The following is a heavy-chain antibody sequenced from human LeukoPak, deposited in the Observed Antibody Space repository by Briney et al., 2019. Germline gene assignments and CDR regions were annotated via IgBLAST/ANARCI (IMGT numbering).Heavy chain of an antibody. CDR3: AKALGGYHFDY. Sequence: GGSLRLSCAASGFTFSSYGMSWVRQAPGKGLEWVSSISGSGGNTYYADSVKGRFTISRDNSKDTLFLHMNSLRAEDTAVYYCAKALGGYHFDYWGQGTLVTVSS. CDR1: GFTFSSYG. D-gene: IGHD3-16*01. V-gene: IGHV3-23*01. J-gene: IGHJ4*02. CDR2: ISGSGGNT.